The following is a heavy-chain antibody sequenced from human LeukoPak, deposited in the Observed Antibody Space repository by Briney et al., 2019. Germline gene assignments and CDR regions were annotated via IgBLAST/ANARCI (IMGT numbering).Heavy chain of an antibody. Sequence: GGSLRLSCAASGFTFSSYSMNWVRQAPGKGLEWVSSISSSSSYIYYADSVKGRFTTSRDNAKNSLYLQMNSLRAEDTAVYYCARDLAYYDILTGYYQGYYFDYWGQGTLVTVSS. CDR3: ARDLAYYDILTGYYQGYYFDY. D-gene: IGHD3-9*01. CDR1: GFTFSSYS. V-gene: IGHV3-21*01. CDR2: ISSSSSYI. J-gene: IGHJ4*02.